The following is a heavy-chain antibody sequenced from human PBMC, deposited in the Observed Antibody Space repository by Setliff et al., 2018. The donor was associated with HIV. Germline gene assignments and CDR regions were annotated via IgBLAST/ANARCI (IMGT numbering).Heavy chain of an antibody. CDR3: ARGNYDTSDYYINFYYYYMDV. J-gene: IGHJ6*03. Sequence: PSETLSLTCTVSGDPTSTYYWSWVRKPPGKGLEWIGYVYYSGSTSYSPSLRGRVTMSVDPSKNQFSLKLNSVTAADTAIYYCARGNYDTSDYYINFYYYYMDVWGKGTAVTVSS. CDR1: GDPTSTYY. CDR2: VYYSGST. V-gene: IGHV4-59*01. D-gene: IGHD3-22*01.